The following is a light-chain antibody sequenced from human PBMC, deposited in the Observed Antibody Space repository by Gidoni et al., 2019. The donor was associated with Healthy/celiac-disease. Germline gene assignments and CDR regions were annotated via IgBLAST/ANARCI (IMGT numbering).Light chain of an antibody. V-gene: IGLV2-14*01. CDR3: SSYTSRTVV. J-gene: IGLJ2*01. CDR2: EVS. CDR1: SSDVGGYHY. Sequence: QSALTQPASVSGSPGQSITISCTGTSSDVGGYHYVSWYQQHPGKAPKLMIYEVSKRPSGVSKRFSGSKSGTTASMTISGLQAEDEADYYCSSYTSRTVVFGGGTKLTVL.